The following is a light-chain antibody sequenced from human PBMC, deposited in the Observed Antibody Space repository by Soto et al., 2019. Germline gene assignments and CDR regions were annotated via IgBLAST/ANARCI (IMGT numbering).Light chain of an antibody. CDR2: WAS. Sequence: DIVLTQSPDSLAVSLGERATINCKSSQSVLYSANNKNCLAWYQQKPGQPPKLLLYWASTRESGVPDRFSGSGSGTDFTLIISSLQAEDVAVYYCQQYCSTPRTFGQGTKVEIK. CDR3: QQYCSTPRT. V-gene: IGKV4-1*01. CDR1: QSVLYSANNKNC. J-gene: IGKJ1*01.